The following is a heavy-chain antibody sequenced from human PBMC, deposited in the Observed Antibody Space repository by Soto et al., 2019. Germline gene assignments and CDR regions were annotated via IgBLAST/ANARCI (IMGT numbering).Heavy chain of an antibody. CDR1: GFTFSSYG. D-gene: IGHD3-22*01. V-gene: IGHV3-30*03. Sequence: GGSLRLSCAASGFTFSSYGMHWVRQAPGKGLEWVAVISYDGSNKYYADSVKGRFTISRDNSKNTLYLQMNSLRAEDTAVYYCAHSSPVDYYDSSGHFDYWGQGTLVTVS. J-gene: IGHJ4*02. CDR3: AHSSPVDYYDSSGHFDY. CDR2: ISYDGSNK.